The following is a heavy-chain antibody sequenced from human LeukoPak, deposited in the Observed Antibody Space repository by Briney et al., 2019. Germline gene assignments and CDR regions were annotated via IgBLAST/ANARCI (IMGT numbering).Heavy chain of an antibody. CDR3: AKDAGRSNLYYFDY. V-gene: IGHV3-30*18. CDR2: ISYDGSNK. Sequence: PGGSLRLSCAASGFTFSSYGMHWVRQAPGKGLEWVAVISYDGSNKYYADSVKGRFTISRDNSKNTLYLQMNSLRAEDTAVYYCAKDAGRSNLYYFDYWGQGTLVTVSS. J-gene: IGHJ4*02. CDR1: GFTFSSYG.